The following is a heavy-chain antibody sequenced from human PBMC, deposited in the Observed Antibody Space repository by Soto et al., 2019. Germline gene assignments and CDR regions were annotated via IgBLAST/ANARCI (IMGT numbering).Heavy chain of an antibody. Sequence: QVQVVQSGVEVRRPGSSVKVSCKASGDTFKNCVISWVRQAPGQGLEWMGGIIPLFGTTDFAQRFQGRLTITTDESMTTAYMKLSRLRSDDTATYYCVAELGFGKLSVVWGQGTTVIVSS. CDR2: IIPLFGTT. J-gene: IGHJ6*02. CDR3: VAELGFGKLSVV. D-gene: IGHD3-10*01. V-gene: IGHV1-69*01. CDR1: GDTFKNCV.